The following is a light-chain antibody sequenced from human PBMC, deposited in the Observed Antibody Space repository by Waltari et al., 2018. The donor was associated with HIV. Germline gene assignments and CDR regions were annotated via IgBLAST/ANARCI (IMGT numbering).Light chain of an antibody. V-gene: IGLV1-47*01. J-gene: IGLJ2*01. CDR2: RSD. CDR3: ASWDDTLGGVL. Sequence: QSVLTQSPSSSGTPGQNVTISCSGGTSNIETHDVYWYQQFPGSAPDLLIYRSDQRPSGVTDRFSGSKSGTSASLAISGLRSDDEADYYCASWDDTLGGVLFGGGTKLTIL. CDR1: TSNIETHD.